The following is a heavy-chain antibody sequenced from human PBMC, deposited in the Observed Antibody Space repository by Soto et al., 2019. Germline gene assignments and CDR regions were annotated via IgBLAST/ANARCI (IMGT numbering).Heavy chain of an antibody. CDR1: GYTFTSYG. V-gene: IGHV1-18*01. J-gene: IGHJ3*02. D-gene: IGHD3-10*01. CDR3: ARVHYYYGSGSYYNFARNDAFDI. CDR2: ISAYNGNT. Sequence: QVQLVQSGAEVKKPGASVKVSCKASGYTFTSYGISWVRQAPGQGLEWMGWISAYNGNTNYAQKLQGRVTMTTDTSTSTVYMELRSLRSDDTAVYYCARVHYYYGSGSYYNFARNDAFDIWGQGTMVTVSS.